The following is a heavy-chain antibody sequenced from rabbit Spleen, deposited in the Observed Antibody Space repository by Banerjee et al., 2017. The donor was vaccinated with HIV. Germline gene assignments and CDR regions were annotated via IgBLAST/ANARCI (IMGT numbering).Heavy chain of an antibody. J-gene: IGHJ6*01. D-gene: IGHD1-1*01. CDR3: ARDTSSSFSSYGMDL. CDR1: GVSFSGSSY. CDR2: IEAGSGGFT. Sequence: QSLEESGGDLVKPGASLTLTCKASGVSFSGSSYMCWVRQAPGKGLEWIACIEAGSGGFTYFASWAKGRFTISKTSSTTVTLQMTSLTAADTATYFCARDTSSSFSSYGMDLWGPGPSSPS. V-gene: IGHV1S40*01.